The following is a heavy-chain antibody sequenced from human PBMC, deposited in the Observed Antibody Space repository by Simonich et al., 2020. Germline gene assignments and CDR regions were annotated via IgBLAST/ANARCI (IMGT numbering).Heavy chain of an antibody. V-gene: IGHV2-5*01. CDR3: AHRRGFFDY. J-gene: IGHJ4*02. CDR2: IYWNDDK. CDR1: GFSLSTSGVG. Sequence: QITLKESGPTLVKPTQTLTLTCTFSGFSLSTSGVGVGWIRQPPGKALEWLALIYWNDDKRYSPTLKSRPTITKDTSNNQVVLTMTNMDPVDTATYYCAHRRGFFDYWGQGTLVTVSS.